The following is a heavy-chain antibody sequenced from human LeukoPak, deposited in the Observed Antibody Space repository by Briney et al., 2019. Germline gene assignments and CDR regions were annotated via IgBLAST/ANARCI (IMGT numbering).Heavy chain of an antibody. V-gene: IGHV3-7*01. CDR3: VSGEYSSGWWFYDY. Sequence: GGSLILSCAASGLTFRNYWMSWVRKAPGKGLEWVANIHQDGNDKYYVDSVKGRFTISRDNAKSSLSLQMNSLRVDDTAVYYCVSGEYSSGWWFYDYWGQGTLVTVSS. CDR1: GLTFRNYW. CDR2: IHQDGNDK. D-gene: IGHD6-19*01. J-gene: IGHJ4*02.